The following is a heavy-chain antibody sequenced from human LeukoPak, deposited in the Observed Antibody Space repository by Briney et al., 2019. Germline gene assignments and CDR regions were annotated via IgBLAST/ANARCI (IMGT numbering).Heavy chain of an antibody. CDR2: ICPRDSRT. V-gene: IGHV5-51*01. J-gene: IGHJ4*02. Sequence: GESLKISCKGSGYSFSSYWIAWVRQMPGKGLEWMGIICPRDSRTTYSPSFQGQVTISVDKSTSTAYLQWSSLKASDTAMYYCARHLNSITSCPNYWGPGTLVTVSS. CDR3: ARHLNSITSCPNY. CDR1: GYSFSSYW. D-gene: IGHD2-2*01.